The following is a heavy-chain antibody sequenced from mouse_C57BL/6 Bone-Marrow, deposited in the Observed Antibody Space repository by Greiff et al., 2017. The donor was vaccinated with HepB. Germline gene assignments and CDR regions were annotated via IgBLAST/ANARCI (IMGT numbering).Heavy chain of an antibody. Sequence: VQLQQSGGGLVKPGGSLKLSCAASGFTFSDYGMHWVRQAPEKGLEWVAYISSGSSTIYYADTVKGRFTISRDNAKNTLFLQMTSLRSEDTAMYYCARGTTVVATPFAYWGQGTLVTVSA. D-gene: IGHD1-1*01. J-gene: IGHJ3*01. V-gene: IGHV5-17*01. CDR3: ARGTTVVATPFAY. CDR2: ISSGSSTI. CDR1: GFTFSDYG.